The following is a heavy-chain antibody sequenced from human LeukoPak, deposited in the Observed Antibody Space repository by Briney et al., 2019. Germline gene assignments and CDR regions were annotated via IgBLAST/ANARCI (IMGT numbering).Heavy chain of an antibody. Sequence: GGSLRLSCAASGFTFSSYAMSWVRQAPGKGLEWASAISGSGGRTYYADSVKGRFTISRDNSKNTLYLQMNSLRAEDTAVYYCAKGEGSSSWTNYYYGMDVWGQGTTVTVSS. V-gene: IGHV3-23*01. CDR3: AKGEGSSSWTNYYYGMDV. J-gene: IGHJ6*02. CDR1: GFTFSSYA. D-gene: IGHD6-13*01. CDR2: ISGSGGRT.